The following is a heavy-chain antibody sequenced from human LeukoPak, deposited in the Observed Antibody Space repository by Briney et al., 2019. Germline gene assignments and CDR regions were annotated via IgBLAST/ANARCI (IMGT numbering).Heavy chain of an antibody. Sequence: SETLSLTCTVSGGSISTTSYFWAWIRQPPGEGLEWIGSIYYSGTTYFNSSLKSRLTISVERSKNHFSLKLSSLTVADTALYYCARDPSSSGYYYYFDYWGQGTLVTVSS. CDR3: ARDPSSSGYYYYFDY. CDR1: GGSISTTSYF. D-gene: IGHD3-22*01. V-gene: IGHV4-39*07. J-gene: IGHJ4*02. CDR2: IYYSGTT.